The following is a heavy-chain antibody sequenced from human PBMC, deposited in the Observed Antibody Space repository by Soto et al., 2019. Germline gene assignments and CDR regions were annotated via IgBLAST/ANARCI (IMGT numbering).Heavy chain of an antibody. CDR1: GYTFTNYN. D-gene: IGHD6-13*01. J-gene: IGHJ3*02. V-gene: IGHV1-18*01. Sequence: QVHLVQSGADVKKPGASVKVSCKTSGYTFTNYNICWVRQAPGLGLEWMGWISTYNGNTNYAQNLQGRVTMTTDTSTTTAYMGLRGLRSDDAAVYYCALVASSSRCYAFDIWGQGTMVTVSS. CDR3: ALVASSSRCYAFDI. CDR2: ISTYNGNT.